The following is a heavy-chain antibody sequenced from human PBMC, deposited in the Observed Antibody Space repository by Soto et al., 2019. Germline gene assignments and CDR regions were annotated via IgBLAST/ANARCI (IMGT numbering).Heavy chain of an antibody. D-gene: IGHD3-10*01. J-gene: IGHJ6*02. CDR1: GYTFSSYS. Sequence: SVKVSCKASGYTFSSYSISCVRQAPGQGLEWMGGIVPIFGTTVYAPRLQGRLTITADGPTSTSYMELSGLTFEDTAVYYCAANSLGGGSQGDVWGQGTTVTVSS. CDR2: IVPIFGTT. V-gene: IGHV1-69*13. CDR3: AANSLGGGSQGDV.